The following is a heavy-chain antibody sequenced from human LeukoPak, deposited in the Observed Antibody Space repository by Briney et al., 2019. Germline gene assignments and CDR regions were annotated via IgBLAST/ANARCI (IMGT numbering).Heavy chain of an antibody. D-gene: IGHD4-17*01. V-gene: IGHV3-33*01. CDR1: GFTFSSYG. CDR3: ARGNTVTTSFDY. Sequence: QTGGSLRPSCAASGFTFSSYGMHWVRQAPGKGLERVAVIWYDGSNKYYADSVKGRFTISRDNSKNTLYLQMNSLRAEDTAVYYCARGNTVTTSFDYWGQGTLVTVSS. CDR2: IWYDGSNK. J-gene: IGHJ4*02.